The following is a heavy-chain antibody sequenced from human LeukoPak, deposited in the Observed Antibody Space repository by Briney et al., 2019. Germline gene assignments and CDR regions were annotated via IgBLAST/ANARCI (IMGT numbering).Heavy chain of an antibody. CDR2: IIPIFGTA. CDR1: GGTFSSYA. D-gene: IGHD3-10*01. Sequence: ASVKVSCKASGGTFSSYAISWVRQAPGQGLEWMGGIIPIFGTANYAQKFQGRVTITADESTSTAYMELCSLRSEDTAVYYCARSYYHGSGANSDYWGQGTLVTVSS. CDR3: ARSYYHGSGANSDY. J-gene: IGHJ4*02. V-gene: IGHV1-69*13.